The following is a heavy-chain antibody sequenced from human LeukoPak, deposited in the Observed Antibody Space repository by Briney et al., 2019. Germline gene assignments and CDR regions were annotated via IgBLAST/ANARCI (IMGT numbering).Heavy chain of an antibody. J-gene: IGHJ6*03. CDR3: ARDVVVPATANYYHYYYYMDV. CDR1: GGSISSYY. Sequence: PSETLSHTCTVSGGSISSYYWSWIRQPAGKGLEWIGRIYSSGSTNYNPSLKSRVTMSVDTSKNQFSLKLSSVTAADTAVYYCARDVVVPATANYYHYYYYMDVWGKGTAVTVSS. V-gene: IGHV4-4*07. CDR2: IYSSGST. D-gene: IGHD2-2*01.